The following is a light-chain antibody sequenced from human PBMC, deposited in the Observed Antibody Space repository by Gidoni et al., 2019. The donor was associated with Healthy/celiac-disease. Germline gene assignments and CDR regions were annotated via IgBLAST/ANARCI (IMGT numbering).Light chain of an antibody. V-gene: IGKV3-11*01. Sequence: QSPATLSLSPGERATLSCRASQSVSSYLAWYQQKPGQAPRLLIYDASNRATGIPARFSGSGSGTDFTLTISSLEPEDFAVYYCQQRGNWPLTFGGGTKVEIK. CDR3: QQRGNWPLT. CDR1: QSVSSY. CDR2: DAS. J-gene: IGKJ4*01.